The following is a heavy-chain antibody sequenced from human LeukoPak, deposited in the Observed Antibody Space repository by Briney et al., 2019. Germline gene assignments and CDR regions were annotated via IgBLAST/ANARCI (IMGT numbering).Heavy chain of an antibody. V-gene: IGHV3-48*01. D-gene: IGHD1-1*01. J-gene: IGHJ6*04. Sequence: PGGSLRLSCAASGFTFSSHSMTWVRQAPGKGLEWISHISSSASTIKYADCVEGRFTISRDNAKNSLDLQMSTLRVEDTAVYYCARGTALLDVWGKGTTVTVSS. CDR1: GFTFSSHS. CDR2: ISSSASTI. CDR3: ARGTALLDV.